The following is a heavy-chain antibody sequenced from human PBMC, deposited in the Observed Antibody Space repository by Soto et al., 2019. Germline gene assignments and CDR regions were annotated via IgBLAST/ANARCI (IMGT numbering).Heavy chain of an antibody. J-gene: IGHJ6*02. Sequence: ASVKVSCKASGYTFTSYYMHWVRQAPGQGLEWMGIINPSGGSTSYEQKFQGRVTMTRDTSTSTVYMELSSLRSEDTAVYYCARDPYYYDSSYGGGYYYYGMDVWGQGTTVTVSS. V-gene: IGHV1-46*01. CDR2: INPSGGST. CDR3: ARDPYYYDSSYGGGYYYYGMDV. CDR1: GYTFTSYY. D-gene: IGHD3-22*01.